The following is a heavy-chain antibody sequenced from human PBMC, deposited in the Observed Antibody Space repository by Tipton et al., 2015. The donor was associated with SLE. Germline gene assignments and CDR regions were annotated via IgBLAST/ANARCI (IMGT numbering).Heavy chain of an antibody. D-gene: IGHD3-22*01. J-gene: IGHJ4*02. V-gene: IGHV4-39*01. CDR2: IYNSGST. Sequence: TLSLTCTVSVASLSSISYYWGWVRQPPGKGLEWVGSIYNSGSTYYNASLKSRVTISVDTSKNQFSLRLTSLTAADTAVYYCARTYYHFDYWGQGTLVTVSS. CDR3: ARTYYHFDY. CDR1: VASLSSISYY.